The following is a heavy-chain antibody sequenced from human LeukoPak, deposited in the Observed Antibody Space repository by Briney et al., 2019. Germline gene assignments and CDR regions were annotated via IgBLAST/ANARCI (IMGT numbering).Heavy chain of an antibody. J-gene: IGHJ1*01. CDR2: IYYSGST. CDR1: GGSISSYY. CDR3: ARVLGYCSGGGCSEYFQH. V-gene: IGHV4-59*01. Sequence: SETLSLTCTVSGGSISSYYWSWIRQPPGKGLEWVGYIYYSGSTNYNPSLRSRVTISVDTSKNQFSLKLSSVTAADTAVYYCARVLGYCSGGGCSEYFQHWGQGTLVTVSS. D-gene: IGHD2-15*01.